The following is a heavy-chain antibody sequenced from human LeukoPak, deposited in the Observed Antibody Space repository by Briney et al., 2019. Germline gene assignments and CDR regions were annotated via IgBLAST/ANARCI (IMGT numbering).Heavy chain of an antibody. CDR1: GGTFSSYA. J-gene: IGHJ4*02. CDR2: IIPILGIA. Sequence: SVKVSCKASGGTFSSYAISWVRQAPGQGLEWMGRIIPILGIANYAQKFQGRVTITADKSTSTAYMELSSLRSEDTAVYYCARDPEYDSSGYLSGYWGQGTLVTVSS. CDR3: ARDPEYDSSGYLSGY. V-gene: IGHV1-69*04. D-gene: IGHD3-22*01.